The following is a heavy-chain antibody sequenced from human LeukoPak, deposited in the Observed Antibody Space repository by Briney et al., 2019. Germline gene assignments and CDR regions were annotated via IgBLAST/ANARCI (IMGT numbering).Heavy chain of an antibody. V-gene: IGHV4-31*03. Sequence: KSSETLSLTCTVSGGSISSGGYYWSWIRQHPGKGLEWIGYIYYSGSTYYNPSLKSRVTISVDTSKNQFSLKLSSVTAADTAVYYCARDYYGSGSHNWFDPWGQGTLVTVSS. CDR3: ARDYYGSGSHNWFDP. CDR2: IYYSGST. CDR1: GGSISSGGYY. J-gene: IGHJ5*02. D-gene: IGHD3-10*01.